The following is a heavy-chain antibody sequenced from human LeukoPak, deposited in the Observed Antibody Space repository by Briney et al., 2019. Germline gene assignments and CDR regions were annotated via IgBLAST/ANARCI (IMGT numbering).Heavy chain of an antibody. D-gene: IGHD6-19*01. Sequence: GGSLRLSCAASGFRFTSYDIHWVRQAPGKGLQWVPVTSIDQEIKLYKDSVKGRFTISRHNSKNTLYLQTNSLRAEDTAVYYCARAPEWLIFDYWGQGTLVTVSS. CDR2: TSIDQEIK. CDR3: ARAPEWLIFDY. CDR1: GFRFTSYD. V-gene: IGHV3-30*14. J-gene: IGHJ4*02.